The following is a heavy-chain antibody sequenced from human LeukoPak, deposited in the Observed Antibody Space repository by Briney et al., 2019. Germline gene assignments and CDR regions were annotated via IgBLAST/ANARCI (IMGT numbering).Heavy chain of an antibody. CDR3: ARVGLWFGELHEN. D-gene: IGHD3-10*01. J-gene: IGHJ4*02. V-gene: IGHV3-21*01. CDR2: ISSSSYI. CDR1: GFTFSSYS. Sequence: GGSLRLSCAASGFTFSSYSMNWVRQAPGKGLEWVSSISSSSYIYYADSVKGRFTISRDNSKNTLYLQMNSLRAEDTAVYYCARVGLWFGELHENWGQGTLVTVSS.